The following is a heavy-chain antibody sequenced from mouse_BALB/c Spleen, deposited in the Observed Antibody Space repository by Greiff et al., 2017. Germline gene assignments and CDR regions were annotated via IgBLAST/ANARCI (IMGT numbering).Heavy chain of an antibody. CDR3: ARFYYDYDNYAMDY. J-gene: IGHJ4*01. V-gene: IGHV1-9*01. CDR1: GYTFSSYW. D-gene: IGHD2-4*01. CDR2: ILPGSGST. Sequence: VQLQQSGAELMKPGASVKISCKATGYTFSSYWIEWVKQRPGHGLEWIGEILPGSGSTNYNEKFKGKATFTADTSSNTAYMQLSSLTSEDSAVYYCARFYYDYDNYAMDYWGQGTSVTVSS.